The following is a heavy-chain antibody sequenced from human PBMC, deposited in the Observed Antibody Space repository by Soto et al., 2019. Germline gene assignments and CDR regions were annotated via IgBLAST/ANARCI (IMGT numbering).Heavy chain of an antibody. V-gene: IGHV3-73*01. CDR1: GFTFSGSA. CDR2: IRSKANSYAT. CDR3: TRSVAVAFLADY. J-gene: IGHJ4*02. Sequence: EVQLVESGGGLVQPGGSLKLSCAASGFTFSGSAMHWVRQASGKGLEWVGRIRSKANSYATAYAASVKGRFTISRDDSKNTAYLQMNSLKTEDTDVYYCTRSVAVAFLADYWGQGTLVTVSS. D-gene: IGHD6-19*01.